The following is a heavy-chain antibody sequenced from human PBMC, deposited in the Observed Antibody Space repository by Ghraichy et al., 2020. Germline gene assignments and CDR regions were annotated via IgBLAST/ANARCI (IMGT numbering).Heavy chain of an antibody. CDR2: INHSGST. J-gene: IGHJ4*02. CDR3: ARERKDYYDSSGYYGVGDY. Sequence: SETLSLTCAVYGGSFSGYYWSWIRQPPGKGLEWIGEINHSGSTNYNPSLKSRVTISVDTSKNQFSLKLSSVTAADTAVYYCARERKDYYDSSGYYGVGDYWGQGTLVTVSS. D-gene: IGHD3-22*01. V-gene: IGHV4-34*01. CDR1: GGSFSGYY.